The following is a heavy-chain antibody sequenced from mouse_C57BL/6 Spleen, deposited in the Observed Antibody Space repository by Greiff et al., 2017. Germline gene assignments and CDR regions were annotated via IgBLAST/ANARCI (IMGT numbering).Heavy chain of an antibody. CDR1: GYSITSGYY. CDR3: ATPRRGDWYFDV. V-gene: IGHV3-6*01. CDR2: ISYDGSN. Sequence: EVQLQQSGPGLVKPSQSLSLTCSVTGYSITSGYYWNWIRQFPGNKLEWMGYISYDGSNNYNPSLKNRISITRDTSKNQFFLKLNSVTTEDTATYYCATPRRGDWYFDVWGTGTTVTVSS. D-gene: IGHD2-12*01. J-gene: IGHJ1*03.